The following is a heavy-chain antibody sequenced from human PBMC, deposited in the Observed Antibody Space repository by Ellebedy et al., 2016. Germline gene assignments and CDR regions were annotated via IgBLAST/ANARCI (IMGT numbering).Heavy chain of an antibody. CDR3: ARDQGTGAEMRNDY. CDR2: IKQDGSEK. D-gene: IGHD2-8*02. V-gene: IGHV3-7*01. J-gene: IGHJ4*02. CDR1: GFTFSSYW. Sequence: GESLKISCAASGFTFSSYWMSWVRQAPGKGLEWVANIKQDGSEKYYVDSVKGRFTISRDNAKNSLYLQMNSLRAEDTAVYYCARDQGTGAEMRNDYWGQGTLVTVSS.